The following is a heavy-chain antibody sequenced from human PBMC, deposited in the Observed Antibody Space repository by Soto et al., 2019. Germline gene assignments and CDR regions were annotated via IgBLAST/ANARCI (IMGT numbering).Heavy chain of an antibody. CDR1: GGSFSGYY. D-gene: IGHD3-10*01. CDR3: ARRVWFGELRRRNWFDP. J-gene: IGHJ5*02. Sequence: PSETLSLTCAVYGGSFSGYYWSWIRQPPGKGLEWIGEINHSGSTNYNPSLKSRVTISVDTSKNQFSLKLSSVTAADTAVYYCARRVWFGELRRRNWFDPWGQGTLVTVSS. V-gene: IGHV4-34*01. CDR2: INHSGST.